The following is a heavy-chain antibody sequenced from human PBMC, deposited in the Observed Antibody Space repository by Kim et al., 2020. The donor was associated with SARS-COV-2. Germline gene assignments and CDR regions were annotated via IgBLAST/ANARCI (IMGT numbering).Heavy chain of an antibody. Sequence: GGSLRLSCAASGFTFSDYYMSWIRQAPGKGLEWVSYISSSGSTIYYADSVKGRFTISRDNAKNSLYLQMNSLRAEDTAVYYCAKDQTTYYYYMDVWGKGTTDTVSS. D-gene: IGHD1-7*01. V-gene: IGHV3-11*01. J-gene: IGHJ6*03. CDR3: AKDQTTYYYYMDV. CDR1: GFTFSDYY. CDR2: ISSSGSTI.